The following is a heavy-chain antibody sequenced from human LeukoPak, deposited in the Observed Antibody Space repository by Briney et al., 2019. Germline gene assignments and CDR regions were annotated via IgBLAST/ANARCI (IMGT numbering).Heavy chain of an antibody. CDR1: GFTFGTYA. D-gene: IGHD6-19*01. V-gene: IGHV3-64*02. J-gene: IGHJ4*02. Sequence: GGSLRLSCAASGFTFGTYAMHWVRQAPGKGLEYVSAISSNGRITYYADSVKGRFTISRDNSKNILYLQMGSLRTEDTAVYYCARVSGWYWFDNWGRGTLVTVSS. CDR3: ARVSGWYWFDN. CDR2: ISSNGRIT.